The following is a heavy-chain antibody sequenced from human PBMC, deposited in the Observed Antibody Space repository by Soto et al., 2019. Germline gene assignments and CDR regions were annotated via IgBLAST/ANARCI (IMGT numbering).Heavy chain of an antibody. CDR1: GFTFSNYA. Sequence: GGSLRLSCAASGFTFSNYAMNWVRQAPGKGLEWVSAISGSGGSTYYADSVKGRFTISRDNSKNTLYLQMNSLRAEDTAVYYCAKDQSGVMIIWQLVNPFDYWGQGTLVTVSS. CDR3: AKDQSGVMIIWQLVNPFDY. V-gene: IGHV3-23*01. D-gene: IGHD6-6*01. CDR2: ISGSGGST. J-gene: IGHJ4*02.